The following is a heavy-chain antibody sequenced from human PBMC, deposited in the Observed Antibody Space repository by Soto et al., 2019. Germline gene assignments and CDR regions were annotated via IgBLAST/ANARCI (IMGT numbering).Heavy chain of an antibody. CDR3: ANDNLYGGKDCDADCYFGFEI. D-gene: IGHD2-21*02. CDR2: ILYDGSTK. V-gene: IGHV3-30*18. J-gene: IGHJ3*02. CDR1: GFSFSNYA. Sequence: QVQLVESGGGVVKPGRSLRLSCAASGFSFSNYAMHWVRQAPGKGLEWVAVILYDGSTKYYADSVKGRFTISRDTSKNSLYLQIIRLGAEDTAVYYCANDNLYGGKDCDADCYFGFEIWGHGTLVTVSS.